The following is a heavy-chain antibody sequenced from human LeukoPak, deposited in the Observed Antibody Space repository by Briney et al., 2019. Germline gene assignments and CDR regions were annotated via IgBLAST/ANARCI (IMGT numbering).Heavy chain of an antibody. CDR3: AREVGYSTSYYGRFDP. Sequence: GASVKVSCKASGYTFTSYDINWVRRATGQGLEWMGWMNPNSGNTGYAQKFQGRVTMTRDKSISTAYMELSRLTSDDTAVYYCAREVGYSTSYYGRFDPWGQGTPVTVSS. CDR2: MNPNSGNT. J-gene: IGHJ5*02. D-gene: IGHD6-13*01. CDR1: GYTFTSYD. V-gene: IGHV1-8*01.